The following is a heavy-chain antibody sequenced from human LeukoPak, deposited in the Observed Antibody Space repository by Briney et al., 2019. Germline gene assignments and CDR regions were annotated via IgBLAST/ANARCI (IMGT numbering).Heavy chain of an antibody. D-gene: IGHD2-8*01. V-gene: IGHV3-23*01. J-gene: IGHJ4*02. Sequence: GGSLRLSCAASGFTFSSYAMSWVRQAPGKGLEWVSAISGSGSSTYYADSVKGRFTISSDNSKNTLYLHMNSVRAEDTAVYYCAKGTIVLMVYANGFDYWGQGTLVTVSS. CDR3: AKGTIVLMVYANGFDY. CDR2: ISGSGSST. CDR1: GFTFSSYA.